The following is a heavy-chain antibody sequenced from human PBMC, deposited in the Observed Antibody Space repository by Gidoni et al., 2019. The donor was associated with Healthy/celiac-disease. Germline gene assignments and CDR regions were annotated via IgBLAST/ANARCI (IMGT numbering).Heavy chain of an antibody. J-gene: IGHJ3*02. V-gene: IGHV3-74*01. D-gene: IGHD3-3*01. CDR3: ATANGYYDFWIGDDAFDI. Sequence: EVQLVESGGGLVQPGGSLRLSCAASGFTFSSYWMHWVRQAPGKGLVWVSRINSDGSSTSYADSVKGRFTISRDNAKNTLYLQMNSLRAEDTAVYYCATANGYYDFWIGDDAFDIWGQGTMVTVSS. CDR2: INSDGSST. CDR1: GFTFSSYW.